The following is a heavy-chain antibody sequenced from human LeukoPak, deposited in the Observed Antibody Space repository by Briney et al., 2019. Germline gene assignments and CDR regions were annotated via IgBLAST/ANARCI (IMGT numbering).Heavy chain of an antibody. J-gene: IGHJ4*02. D-gene: IGHD3-10*01. Sequence: GGSLRLSCAASGFTFSSYSMSWVRQAPGKGLEWVSYISSSSSTIYYADSVKGRFTISRDNAKNSLYLQMNSLRDEDTAVYYCAHNGGYYGSGSLDYWGQGTLVTVSS. CDR1: GFTFSSYS. CDR3: AHNGGYYGSGSLDY. CDR2: ISSSSSTI. V-gene: IGHV3-48*02.